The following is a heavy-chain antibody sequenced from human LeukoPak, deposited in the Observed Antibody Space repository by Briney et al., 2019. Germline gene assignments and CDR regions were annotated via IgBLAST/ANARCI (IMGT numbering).Heavy chain of an antibody. J-gene: IGHJ4*02. D-gene: IGHD1/OR15-1a*01. Sequence: PADTLSLTCTVSGGSISSSISYWGWIRQPPGKGLEWIGSIYYSGSTYYNPSLKSRVTISVDTSKNQFSLKLSSVTAADTAVYYCAKHGPYNWNTDFDYWGQGTLVTVPS. CDR2: IYYSGST. CDR1: GGSISSSISY. V-gene: IGHV4-39*01. CDR3: AKHGPYNWNTDFDY.